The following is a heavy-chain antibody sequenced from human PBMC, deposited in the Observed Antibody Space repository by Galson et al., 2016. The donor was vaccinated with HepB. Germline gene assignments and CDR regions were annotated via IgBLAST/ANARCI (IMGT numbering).Heavy chain of an antibody. V-gene: IGHV6-1*01. J-gene: IGHJ4*02. CDR1: GDSVSSHRAA. CDR2: TYYRSKWYS. Sequence: SGDSVSSHRAAWSWIRQSPSRGLEWLGRTYYRSKWYSDYAVSVKSRITINPDTSKNQFSLQLNSVTPEDTAVYYCSRQNGVLPREFDYWGQGTLVTVSS. D-gene: IGHD3-3*01. CDR3: SRQNGVLPREFDY.